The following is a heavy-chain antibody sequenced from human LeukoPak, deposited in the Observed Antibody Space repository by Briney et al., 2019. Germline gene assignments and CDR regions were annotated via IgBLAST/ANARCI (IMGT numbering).Heavy chain of an antibody. CDR1: GFTFSSYS. CDR3: ARGDWTDY. D-gene: IGHD1-1*01. Sequence: GGSLRLSYAASGFTFSSYSMNWVRQAPGKGLEWVSSISSSSSYTYYADSVKGRFTISRDNAKNSLYLQMNSLRAEDTAVYYCARGDWTDYWGQGTLVTVSS. CDR2: ISSSSSYT. J-gene: IGHJ4*02. V-gene: IGHV3-21*01.